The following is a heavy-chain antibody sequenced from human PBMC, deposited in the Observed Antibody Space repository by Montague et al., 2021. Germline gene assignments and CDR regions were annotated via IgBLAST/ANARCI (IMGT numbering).Heavy chain of an antibody. V-gene: IGHV3-7*05. D-gene: IGHD4-17*01. CDR2: IKKDGTEK. J-gene: IGHJ4*02. Sequence: SLRLSCAASGFTFSSYWMIWVRQAPGKGLEWVASIKKDGTEKNYGDSVMGRFTISRDNAKTSLYLQMNALRAEDTAVYFCSRAWVRSGFDSWGQGTLVTVSS. CDR3: SRAWVRSGFDS. CDR1: GFTFSSYW.